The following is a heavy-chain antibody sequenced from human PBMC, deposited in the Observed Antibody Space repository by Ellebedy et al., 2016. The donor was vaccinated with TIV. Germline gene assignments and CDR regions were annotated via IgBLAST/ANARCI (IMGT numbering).Heavy chain of an antibody. V-gene: IGHV3-9*01. D-gene: IGHD1-14*01. CDR3: ARQRGEPFVEDY. CDR1: GFTFDDYA. Sequence: GGSLRLXXAASGFTFDDYAMHWVRQAPGKGLEWVSGISWNSGSIGYADSVKGRFTISRDNAKNSLYLQMNSLRAEDTAVYYCARQRGEPFVEDYWGQGTLVTVSS. J-gene: IGHJ4*02. CDR2: ISWNSGSI.